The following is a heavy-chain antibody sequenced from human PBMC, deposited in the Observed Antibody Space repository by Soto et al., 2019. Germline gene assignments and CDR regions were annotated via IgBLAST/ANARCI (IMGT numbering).Heavy chain of an antibody. CDR1: GESISSGGYY. CDR2: IYDSESP. CDR3: ASASSSSSAADS. D-gene: IGHD6-6*01. V-gene: IGHV4-31*03. J-gene: IGHJ4*02. Sequence: QVQLQESGPGLVKASQTLSLICSVSGESISSGGYYWSWIRHHPGKGLEWIGYIYDSESPYYNPSLESRATITMDTSNNHFAKKLSSVTAADTAVYSWASASSSSSAADSWGQGTLVTVAS.